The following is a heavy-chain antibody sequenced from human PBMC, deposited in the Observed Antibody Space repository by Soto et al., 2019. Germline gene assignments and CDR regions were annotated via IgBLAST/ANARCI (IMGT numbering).Heavy chain of an antibody. D-gene: IGHD3-3*01. J-gene: IGHJ5*02. V-gene: IGHV1-2*04. CDR3: AREGGRRYDFWSGYSGYNWFDP. CDR2: INPNSGGT. CDR1: GYTFTGYY. Sequence: EASVKVSCKASGYTFTGYYMHWVRQAPGQGLEWMGWINPNSGGTSYAQKFQGWVTMTRDTSISTAYMELSRLRSDDTAVYYCAREGGRRYDFWSGYSGYNWFDPWGQGTLVTVSS.